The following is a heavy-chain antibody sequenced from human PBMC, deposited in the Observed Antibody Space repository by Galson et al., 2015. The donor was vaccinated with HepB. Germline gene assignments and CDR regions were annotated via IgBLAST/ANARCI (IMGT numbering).Heavy chain of an antibody. CDR2: ISYDGRNK. CDR3: AKWPRSGNYGDYVGYYYGMDV. CDR1: GFTFSSYA. Sequence: SLRLSCAASGFTFSSYAMHWVRQAPGKGLEWVAVISYDGRNKYYADSVKGRFTISRDNSKNTLYLQMNSLRAEDTAVYYCAKWPRSGNYGDYVGYYYGMDVWGQGTTVTVSS. J-gene: IGHJ6*02. V-gene: IGHV3-30-3*02. D-gene: IGHD4-17*01.